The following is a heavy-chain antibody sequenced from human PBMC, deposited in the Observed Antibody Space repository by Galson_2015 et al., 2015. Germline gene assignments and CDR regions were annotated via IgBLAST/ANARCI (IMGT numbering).Heavy chain of an antibody. CDR2: IWFDGSKK. CDR3: ARDPCSSTSYYYYYGMDV. J-gene: IGHJ6*02. CDR1: GFTFSSYG. D-gene: IGHD2-2*01. V-gene: IGHV3-33*01. Sequence: SLRLSCAASGFTFSSYGMHWVRQAPGKGLEWVAGIWFDGSKKYYADSAKGRCNISRDNSKNTMNLQMNSLRAEDTAVYYCARDPCSSTSYYYYYGMDVWGQGTTVTVSS.